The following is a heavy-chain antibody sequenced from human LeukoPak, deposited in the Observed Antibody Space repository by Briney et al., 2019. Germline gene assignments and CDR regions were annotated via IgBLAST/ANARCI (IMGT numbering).Heavy chain of an antibody. J-gene: IGHJ3*02. CDR2: IIPSSGNT. V-gene: IGHV1-18*01. CDR1: GGTFSSYA. D-gene: IGHD1-1*01. Sequence: ASVKVSCKASGGTFSSYAISWVRQAPGQGLEWMGGIIPSSGNTYSAQKSQGRLSMSTDTSTGIAYMHLRSLTPDDTALYYCARAGTTVTEGDALDIWGQGTMVIVSA. CDR3: ARAGTTVTEGDALDI.